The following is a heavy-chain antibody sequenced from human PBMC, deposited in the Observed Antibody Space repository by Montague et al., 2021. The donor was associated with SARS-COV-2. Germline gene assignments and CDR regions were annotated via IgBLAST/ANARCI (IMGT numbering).Heavy chain of an antibody. CDR3: ARGPSDTYYYNGMDV. J-gene: IGHJ6*02. CDR2: SDWDGDK. CDR1: GFSRSTSGLC. V-gene: IGHV2-70*11. Sequence: PVLAKPTQTLTLTCTFSGFSRSTSGLCMTWIRQPPGKALEWLARSDWDGDKYYNTSLKSRLTISKDTSKNLVVLTMTNMDPVDTATYYCARGPSDTYYYNGMDVWGRGTTVTVSS.